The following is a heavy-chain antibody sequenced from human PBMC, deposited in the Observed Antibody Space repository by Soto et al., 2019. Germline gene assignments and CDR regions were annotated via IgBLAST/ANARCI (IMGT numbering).Heavy chain of an antibody. D-gene: IGHD6-19*01. V-gene: IGHV3-11*01. Sequence: GGSLRLSCAASGFIFSDYYMSWIRQAPGKGLEWVSYISGSGNTIYYADSVKGRFTISRDSAKNSLYLQMNSLRAEDTAVYYCAREPMNSALAGTNIDYWGQGTLVTVSS. CDR2: ISGSGNTI. CDR3: AREPMNSALAGTNIDY. J-gene: IGHJ4*02. CDR1: GFIFSDYY.